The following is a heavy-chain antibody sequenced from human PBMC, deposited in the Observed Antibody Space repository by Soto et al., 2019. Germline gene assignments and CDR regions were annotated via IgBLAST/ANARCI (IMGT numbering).Heavy chain of an antibody. D-gene: IGHD5-18*01. V-gene: IGHV3-30*03. Sequence: GGSLRLSCAASGFSFTTFAMHWVRQAPGKGLQWVAVIASDGSKKVSVESVKGRFTISRDNAKNSLYLQMNSLRAEDTAVYYCARDQPGYSYGYGLGYWGQGTLVTVSS. CDR3: ARDQPGYSYGYGLGY. CDR2: IASDGSKK. J-gene: IGHJ4*02. CDR1: GFSFTTFA.